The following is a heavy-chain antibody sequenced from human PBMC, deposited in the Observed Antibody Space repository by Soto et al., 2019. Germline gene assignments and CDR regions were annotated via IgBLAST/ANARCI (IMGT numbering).Heavy chain of an antibody. J-gene: IGHJ4*02. CDR1: GGSFSGYY. D-gene: IGHD2-15*01. Sequence: PSETLSLTCAVYGGSFSGYYWSWIRQPSGKGLEWIGEINHSGSTNYNPSLKSRVTISVDTSKNQFSLKLSSVTAADTAVYYCARRGYCSGGSPGVDYWGQGTLVTVSS. CDR2: INHSGST. CDR3: ARRGYCSGGSPGVDY. V-gene: IGHV4-34*01.